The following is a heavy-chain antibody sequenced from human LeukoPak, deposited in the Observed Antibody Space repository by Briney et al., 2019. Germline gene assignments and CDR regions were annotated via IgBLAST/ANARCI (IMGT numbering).Heavy chain of an antibody. V-gene: IGHV1-18*01. CDR3: ARLPSVVGATHIDWFDL. CDR1: GYTFTSYG. CDR2: ISAYNGNT. D-gene: IGHD1-26*01. Sequence: GASVKVSCKASGYTFTSYGISWVRQAPGQGLEWMGWISAYNGNTNYAQKLQGRVTMTTDTSTSTAYMELRSLRSDDTAAYYCARLPSVVGATHIDWFDLWGQGTLVTVSS. J-gene: IGHJ5*02.